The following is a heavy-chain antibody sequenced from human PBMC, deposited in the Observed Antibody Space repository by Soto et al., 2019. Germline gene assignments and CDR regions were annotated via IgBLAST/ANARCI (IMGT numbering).Heavy chain of an antibody. V-gene: IGHV1-69*06. CDR2: IIPIFGTA. Sequence: SVKVSSKASGGTFSSYAISWVRQAPGQGLEWMGGIIPIFGTANYAQKFQGRVTITADKSTSTAYMELSSLRSEDTAVYYCARDIVGATPFWGQGTLVTVSS. J-gene: IGHJ4*02. CDR1: GGTFSSYA. D-gene: IGHD1-26*01. CDR3: ARDIVGATPF.